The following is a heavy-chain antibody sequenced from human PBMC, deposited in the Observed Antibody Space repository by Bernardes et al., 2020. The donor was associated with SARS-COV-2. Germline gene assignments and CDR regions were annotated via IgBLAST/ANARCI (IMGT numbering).Heavy chain of an antibody. Sequence: GSLRLSCAASEFSFNIYWMSWVRQAPGKGLEWVANIIQDGSEVYYVDSVRGRFTISRDNAKNSLYLQMNSLRVEDTAVYYCAKDTNGFDIWGQGTMVTVSS. D-gene: IGHD3-3*01. V-gene: IGHV3-7*03. CDR2: IIQDGSEV. CDR3: AKDTNGFDI. CDR1: EFSFNIYW. J-gene: IGHJ3*02.